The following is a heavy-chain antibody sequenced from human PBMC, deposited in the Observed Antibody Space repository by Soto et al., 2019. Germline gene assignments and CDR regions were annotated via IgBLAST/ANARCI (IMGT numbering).Heavy chain of an antibody. CDR3: AGDVAGGNFDY. V-gene: IGHV1-18*01. CDR2: ISAYNGNT. D-gene: IGHD2-15*01. Sequence: ASVKVSCKASGYTFTSYGISWVRQAPGQGLEWMGWISAYNGNTNYAQKLQGRVTMTTDTSTSKTYMELRSLRSDDKAVYYCAGDVAGGNFDYWGQGTLVTVSS. CDR1: GYTFTSYG. J-gene: IGHJ4*02.